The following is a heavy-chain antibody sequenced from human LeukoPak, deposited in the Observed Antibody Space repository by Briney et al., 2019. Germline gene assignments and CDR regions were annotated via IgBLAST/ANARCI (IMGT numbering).Heavy chain of an antibody. CDR3: AGDCGSTSCYRPVFYYYYYMDV. CDR2: INHSGST. Sequence: NPSETLSLTCAVYGGSFSGYYWSWIRQPPGKGLEWIGEINHSGSTNYNPSLKSRVTISVDTSKNQFSLKLSSVTAADTAVYYCAGDCGSTSCYRPVFYYYYYMDVWGKGTTVTVSS. D-gene: IGHD2-2*01. J-gene: IGHJ6*03. CDR1: GGSFSGYY. V-gene: IGHV4-34*01.